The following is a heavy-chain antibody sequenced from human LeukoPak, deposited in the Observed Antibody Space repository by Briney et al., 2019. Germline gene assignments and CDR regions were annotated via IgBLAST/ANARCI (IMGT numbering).Heavy chain of an antibody. D-gene: IGHD5-18*01. Sequence: GGSLRLSCAASGFTFSSYSMNWVRQAPGKGLEWVSYISSSSSYIYYADSVKGRFTISRDNAKNSLYLQMNSLRAEDTAVYYCARDAGARFGYSYYLDYWGQGTLVTVSS. V-gene: IGHV3-21*05. CDR3: ARDAGARFGYSYYLDY. J-gene: IGHJ4*02. CDR2: ISSSSSYI. CDR1: GFTFSSYS.